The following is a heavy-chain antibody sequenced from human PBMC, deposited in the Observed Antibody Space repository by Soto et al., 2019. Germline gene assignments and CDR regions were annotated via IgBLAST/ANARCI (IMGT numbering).Heavy chain of an antibody. CDR2: INHSGST. CDR3: ARDKITGLFDY. V-gene: IGHV4-34*01. D-gene: IGHD2-8*02. CDR1: GGSFSGYY. J-gene: IGHJ4*02. Sequence: QVQLQQWGAGLLKPSETLSLTCAVYGGSFSGYYWTWIRQPPGTGLEWIGEINHSGSTNYNPSLKSRVTISVDTSKNQFSLKLTSVTAADTAVYYCARDKITGLFDYWGQGPLFTVSS.